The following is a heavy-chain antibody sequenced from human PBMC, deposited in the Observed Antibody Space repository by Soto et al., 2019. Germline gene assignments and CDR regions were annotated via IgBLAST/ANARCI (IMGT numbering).Heavy chain of an antibody. CDR1: GYTFTSYC. Sequence: ASLKLSYQTSGYTFTSYCISWVRNTNGQGVGWMGRLSAYNGNTNYAQKPQGRVTMTTDTSTSTAYMKQRSMRSDDTAVYYWASGDIVVLPSAHSYYYYYVLDLWGQGTTVTVSS. CDR3: ASGDIVVLPSAHSYYYYYVLDL. CDR2: LSAYNGNT. D-gene: IGHD2-2*01. V-gene: IGHV1-18*01. J-gene: IGHJ6*02.